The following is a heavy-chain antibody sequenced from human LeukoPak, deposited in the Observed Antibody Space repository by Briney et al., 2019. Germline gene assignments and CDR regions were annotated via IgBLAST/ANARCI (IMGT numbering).Heavy chain of an antibody. CDR2: INPNSGGT. Sequence: ASVRVSCKASGYTFTAYYMHWVRQAPGQGLEWLGRINPNSGGTNYAQKFQGRVTMTRDTSISTAYMELSSLRSDDTAVYYCARDRGPEWWGSFDYWGQGSLVTVSS. CDR3: ARDRGPEWWGSFDY. J-gene: IGHJ4*02. V-gene: IGHV1-2*06. CDR1: GYTFTAYY. D-gene: IGHD3-16*01.